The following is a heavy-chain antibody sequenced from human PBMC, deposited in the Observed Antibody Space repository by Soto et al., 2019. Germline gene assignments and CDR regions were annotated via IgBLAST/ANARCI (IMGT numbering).Heavy chain of an antibody. CDR3: ARLDGYDHYFGY. Sequence: PGGSLRLSCAASGFTFSSYWMHWVRQAPGKGLVWVSRINSDGSTTNYADSLKSRVTISVDTSKSQFSLRLSSVTAADTAVYFCARLDGYDHYFGYWGQGALVTVSS. V-gene: IGHV3-74*01. D-gene: IGHD5-12*01. CDR1: GFTFSSYW. CDR2: INSDGSTT. J-gene: IGHJ4*02.